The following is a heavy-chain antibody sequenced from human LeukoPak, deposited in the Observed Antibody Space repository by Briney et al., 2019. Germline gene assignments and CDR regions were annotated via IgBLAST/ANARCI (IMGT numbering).Heavy chain of an antibody. V-gene: IGHV5-51*01. CDR2: IYPGDSDT. CDR1: GYSFTSYW. D-gene: IGHD1-1*01. J-gene: IGHJ4*02. CDR3: ARREDNGDSDY. Sequence: GASLQISCKGSGYSFTSYWIAWVRQLPGKGLEWMGIIYPGDSDTRYSPSFQGQVTISADKSISTAYLQWSSLKASDTAMYYCARREDNGDSDYWGQGTLVTVSS.